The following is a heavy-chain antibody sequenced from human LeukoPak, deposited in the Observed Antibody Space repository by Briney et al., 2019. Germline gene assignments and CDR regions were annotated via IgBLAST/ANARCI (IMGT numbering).Heavy chain of an antibody. V-gene: IGHV1-2*02. D-gene: IGHD6-19*01. CDR1: GYTFTGYY. Sequence: ASVKVSCKASGYTFTGYYMHWVRQAPGQGLEWMGWINPNSGGTNYAQKFQGRVTMTRDTSISTAYMELSRLRSEDTAVYYCARVHLIAVAGTDCWGQGTLVTVSS. CDR2: INPNSGGT. CDR3: ARVHLIAVAGTDC. J-gene: IGHJ4*02.